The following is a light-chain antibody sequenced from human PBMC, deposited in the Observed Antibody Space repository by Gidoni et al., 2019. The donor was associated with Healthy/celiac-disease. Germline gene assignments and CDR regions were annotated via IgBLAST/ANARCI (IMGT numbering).Light chain of an antibody. CDR1: QGISSY. CDR3: QQYYSYPLLT. V-gene: IGKV1-8*01. Sequence: AIRMTQSPSSFSASTGARVTITCRASQGISSYFAWYQQKPGKAPKLLIYAASTLQSGVPSRFSGSGSGTDFTLTISCLQSEDFATYYCQQYYSYPLLTFGGGTKVEIK. CDR2: AAS. J-gene: IGKJ4*01.